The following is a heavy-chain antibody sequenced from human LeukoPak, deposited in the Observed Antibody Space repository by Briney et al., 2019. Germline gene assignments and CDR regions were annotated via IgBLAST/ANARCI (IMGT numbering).Heavy chain of an antibody. D-gene: IGHD5-24*01. V-gene: IGHV3-48*01. CDR3: ARDYKYAFDN. Sequence: GSLRLSCAASGFTFSDYSMNSVRQAPGKGLEWISYIGISSGNTKYADSVKGRFTISGDKAKNSLYLQMNSLRVEDTAVYCCARDYKYAFDNWGQGTLVTVSS. J-gene: IGHJ4*02. CDR2: IGISSGNT. CDR1: GFTFSDYS.